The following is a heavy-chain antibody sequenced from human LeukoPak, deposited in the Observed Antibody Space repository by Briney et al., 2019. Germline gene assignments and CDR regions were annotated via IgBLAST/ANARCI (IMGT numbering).Heavy chain of an antibody. CDR3: ARAPRRYGSGSTHRYYYYGMDV. D-gene: IGHD3-10*01. J-gene: IGHJ6*04. V-gene: IGHV4-34*01. Sequence: SETLSLTCAVYGGSFSGYYWSWIRQPPGKGLEWIGEINHSGSTNYNPSLKSRVTISVDTSKNQFSLKLSSVTAADPAVYYCARAPRRYGSGSTHRYYYYGMDVWGKGTTVTVSS. CDR2: INHSGST. CDR1: GGSFSGYY.